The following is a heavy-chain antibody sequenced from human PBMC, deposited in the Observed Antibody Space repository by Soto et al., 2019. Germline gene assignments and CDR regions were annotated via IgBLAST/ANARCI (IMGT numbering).Heavy chain of an antibody. Sequence: SETLSLTCSVSGDSINNFYWSWIRQPPGKELEWIGYIYYSGNTNYNPSLKSRVTISIDTSKNQFSLKLNSVTAADTAMYYCARGGRDYYDNSAYFDSWGQGTLVTVSS. J-gene: IGHJ4*02. V-gene: IGHV4-59*01. CDR1: GDSINNFY. D-gene: IGHD3-22*01. CDR3: ARGGRDYYDNSAYFDS. CDR2: IYYSGNT.